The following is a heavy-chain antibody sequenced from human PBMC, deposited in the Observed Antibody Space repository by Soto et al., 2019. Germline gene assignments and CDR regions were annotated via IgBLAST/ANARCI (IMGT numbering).Heavy chain of an antibody. V-gene: IGHV4-59*01. CDR2: IYYSGST. J-gene: IGHJ3*02. Sequence: QVQLQESGPGLVKPSETLSLTCTVSGGSIRSYYWSWIRQPPGKGLEWIGYIYYSGSTNYNPSLKTRVPISVDTAKNQFPLKLISVTAADKAVYYCASSIDSSGYPDAFDIWGQGTMVTVSS. CDR3: ASSIDSSGYPDAFDI. CDR1: GGSIRSYY. D-gene: IGHD3-22*01.